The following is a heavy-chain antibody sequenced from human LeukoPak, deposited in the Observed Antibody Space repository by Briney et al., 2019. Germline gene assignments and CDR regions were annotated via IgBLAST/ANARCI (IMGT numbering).Heavy chain of an antibody. D-gene: IGHD3-22*01. Sequence: SETLSLTCIVSGASISSRGYYWGGIRHPPGNGLEWIGNVYYSGSAYYNPSLKSRVTVSLDTSKNQFSLKLSSVTAADTAVYYGAKEDSSGYFYSFDYWGQGTLVTVSS. CDR2: VYYSGSA. CDR3: AKEDSSGYFYSFDY. CDR1: GASISSRGYY. J-gene: IGHJ4*02. V-gene: IGHV4-39*07.